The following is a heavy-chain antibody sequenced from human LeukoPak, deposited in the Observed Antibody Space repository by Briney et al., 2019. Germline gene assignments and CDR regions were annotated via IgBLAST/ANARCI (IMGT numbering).Heavy chain of an antibody. CDR3: AKDYRAVAGTGGAFDY. J-gene: IGHJ4*02. CDR1: GFTFDYYA. V-gene: IGHV3-9*03. Sequence: PGRSLRLSCAASGFTFDYYAMHWVRQAPGKGLEWVSGISWNSGIMVYADSVKGRFTISRDNAKHSLYLQMNSLRAEDMALYYCAKDYRAVAGTGGAFDYWGQGTLVTVSS. CDR2: ISWNSGIM. D-gene: IGHD6-19*01.